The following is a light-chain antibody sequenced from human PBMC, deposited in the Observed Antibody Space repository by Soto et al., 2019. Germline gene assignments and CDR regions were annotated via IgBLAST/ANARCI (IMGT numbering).Light chain of an antibody. CDR2: DAS. J-gene: IGKJ3*01. Sequence: EIVLTQSPATLSLSPGERATISCRARQSINSYLAWYQQKPDQAPRLLIYDASNRATGIPARFSGSGSGTDFTLTISSLEPEDFAVYYCQQRSNWPLTFGPGTKVDVK. V-gene: IGKV3-11*01. CDR3: QQRSNWPLT. CDR1: QSINSY.